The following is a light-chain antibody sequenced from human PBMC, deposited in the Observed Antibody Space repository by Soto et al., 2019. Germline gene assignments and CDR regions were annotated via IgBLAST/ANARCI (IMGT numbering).Light chain of an antibody. CDR1: QSVSSY. V-gene: IGKV3-11*01. J-gene: IGKJ2*01. CDR3: QQPYT. Sequence: EIVLTQSPATLSLSPGERAPLSCRASQSVSSYLAWYQQKPGQAPRLLIYDASNRATGIPARFSGSGSGTDFTLTISSLEPEDFAVYYCQQPYTFGQGTKLEIK. CDR2: DAS.